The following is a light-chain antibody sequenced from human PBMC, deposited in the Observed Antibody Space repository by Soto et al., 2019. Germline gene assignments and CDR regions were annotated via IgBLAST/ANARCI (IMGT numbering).Light chain of an antibody. Sequence: EIVLTQSPGTLSLSPAERATLSCRASQSVSSSYLAWYQQKPGQAPRLLIYGASSRATGIPDRFSGSGSGTDFTLTISRLEPEDFAVYYCHQYCSSPLYTFGQGTKLEIK. CDR3: HQYCSSPLYT. J-gene: IGKJ2*01. CDR2: GAS. V-gene: IGKV3-20*01. CDR1: QSVSSSY.